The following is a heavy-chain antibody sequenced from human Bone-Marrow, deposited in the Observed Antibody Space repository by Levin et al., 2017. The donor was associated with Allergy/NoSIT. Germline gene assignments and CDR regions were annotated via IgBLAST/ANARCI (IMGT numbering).Heavy chain of an antibody. D-gene: IGHD2-15*01. CDR2: IYPGDSDT. CDR3: ARHEPRGGCSGGSCYSFVPFDI. CDR1: GYSFTSYW. Sequence: GESLKISCKGSGYSFTSYWIGWVRQMPGKGLEWMGIIYPGDSDTRYSPSFQGQVTISADKSISTAYLQWSSLKASDTAMYYCARHEPRGGCSGGSCYSFVPFDIWGQGTMVTVSS. V-gene: IGHV5-51*01. J-gene: IGHJ3*02.